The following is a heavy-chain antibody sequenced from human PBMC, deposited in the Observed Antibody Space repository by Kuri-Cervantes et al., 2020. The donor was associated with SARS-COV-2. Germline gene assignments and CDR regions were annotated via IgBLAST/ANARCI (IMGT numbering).Heavy chain of an antibody. CDR2: ISGSGGST. V-gene: IGHV3-23*01. J-gene: IGHJ4*02. D-gene: IGHD6-6*01. Sequence: GESLKISCEGSGFLFNKYAMSWVRQAPGKGLEWVSAISGSGGSTYYADSVKGRFTISRDNSKNTLYLQMNSLRAEDTAVYYCAGVGRSSSYSLAARDYWGQGTLVTVSS. CDR1: GFLFNKYA. CDR3: AGVGRSSSYSLAARDY.